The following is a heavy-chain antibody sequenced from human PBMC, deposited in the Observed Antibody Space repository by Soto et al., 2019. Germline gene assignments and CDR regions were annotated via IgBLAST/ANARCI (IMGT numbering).Heavy chain of an antibody. V-gene: IGHV1-18*04. CDR1: GYTFTSNS. Sequence: ASVKVSCKASGYTFTSNSIGWVRQAPGQGLEWMGWINVYNGNTKYAQQLQGRVTLTTDTSTSTAYMDLRSLRSDDTAVYYCAKGSRMWTPDYWGQGTLVTVSS. CDR2: INVYNGNT. CDR3: AKGSRMWTPDY. D-gene: IGHD2-21*01. J-gene: IGHJ4*02.